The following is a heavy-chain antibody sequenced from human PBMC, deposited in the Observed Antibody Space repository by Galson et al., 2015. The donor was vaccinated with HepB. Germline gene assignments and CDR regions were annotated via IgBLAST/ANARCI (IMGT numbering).Heavy chain of an antibody. V-gene: IGHV3-7*03. J-gene: IGHJ4*02. Sequence: SLRLSCAASGFTFSSYWMSWVRQAPGKGLEWVANIKQDGSEKYYVDSVKGRFTISRDNAKNSLYLQMNSLRAEDTAVYYCARDLAHYYGSGIRYYFDYWGQGTLVTVSS. CDR1: GFTFSSYW. D-gene: IGHD3-10*01. CDR2: IKQDGSEK. CDR3: ARDLAHYYGSGIRYYFDY.